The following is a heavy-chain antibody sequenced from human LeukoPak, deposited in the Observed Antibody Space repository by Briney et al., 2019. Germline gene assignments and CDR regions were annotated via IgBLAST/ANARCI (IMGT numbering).Heavy chain of an antibody. D-gene: IGHD6-19*01. CDR2: TYYRSKWYD. CDR3: ARDLGTSGWYTFDF. Sequence: SQTLSLTCAISGDSVSSKNGAWNWIRQSPSRGLEWLGRTYYRSKWYDDYADSVKGRITISPDTSKNQFSLHVYSVTSEDTAVCYCARDLGTSGWYTFDFWGQGTLVTVSS. J-gene: IGHJ4*02. CDR1: GDSVSSKNGA. V-gene: IGHV6-1*01.